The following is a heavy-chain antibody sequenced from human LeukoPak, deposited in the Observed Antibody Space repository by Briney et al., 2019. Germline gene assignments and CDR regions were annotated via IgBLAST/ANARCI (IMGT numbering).Heavy chain of an antibody. CDR1: GRFINSSSCY. CDR3: ARTIPYSKIDY. V-gene: IGHV4-39*01. J-gene: IGHJ4*02. Sequence: KPSETLSLMCTVSGRFINSSSCYWGWVRQPPGKGLEWIWSIYYSGSTYYNPSLKSRVTISVGTYTNQFSLKLSSVTAADTAVYYCARTIPYSKIDYWGQGTLVTVSS. CDR2: IYYSGST. D-gene: IGHD4-11*01.